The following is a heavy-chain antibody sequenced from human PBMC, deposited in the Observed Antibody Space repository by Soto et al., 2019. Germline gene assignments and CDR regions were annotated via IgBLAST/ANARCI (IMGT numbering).Heavy chain of an antibody. CDR1: GFTFSSYG. D-gene: IGHD1-26*01. J-gene: IGHJ5*01. V-gene: IGHV3-30*03. Sequence: QVQLVESGGGVVQPGRSLRLSCAASGFTFSSYGMHWVRQAPGKGLEWVAVISFDGSDKYYTDSVKGRFAISRDNSKSTLYLQMNSLRGDDTAVYYCAIAGGSYFVIPDSWGQGTLVTVSS. CDR2: ISFDGSDK. CDR3: AIAGGSYFVIPDS.